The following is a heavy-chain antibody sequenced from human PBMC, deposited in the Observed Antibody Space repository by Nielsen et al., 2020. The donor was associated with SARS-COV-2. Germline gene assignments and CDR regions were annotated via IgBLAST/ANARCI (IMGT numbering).Heavy chain of an antibody. J-gene: IGHJ3*01. CDR1: GGSISSYY. CDR2: IYYSGST. D-gene: IGHD3-16*01. V-gene: IGHV4-59*01. Sequence: SETLSLTCTVSGGSISSYYWSWIRQPPGKGLEWIGYIYYSGSTNYNPSLKSRVTISVDTSKNQFSLKLSSVTAADTAVYFCARGDDSDSLDLWGRGTTVSVSS. CDR3: ARGDDSDSLDL.